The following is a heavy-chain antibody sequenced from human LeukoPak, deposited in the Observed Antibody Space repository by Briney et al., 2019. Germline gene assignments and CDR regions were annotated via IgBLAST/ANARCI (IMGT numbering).Heavy chain of an antibody. CDR2: MNPNSGNT. J-gene: IGHJ5*02. V-gene: IGHV1-8*03. CDR1: GYTFTSYD. D-gene: IGHD2-2*01. Sequence: ASVKVSCKASGYTFTSYDINWVRQATGQGLEWMGWMNPNSGNTDYAQKFQGRVTITRNTSISTAYMELSSLRSEDTAVYYWARGLEGCSSTSCRGPPQGDWFDPWGQGTLVTVSP. CDR3: ARGLEGCSSTSCRGPPQGDWFDP.